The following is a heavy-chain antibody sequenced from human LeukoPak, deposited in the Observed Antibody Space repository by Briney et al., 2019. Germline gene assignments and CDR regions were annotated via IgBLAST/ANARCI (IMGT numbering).Heavy chain of an antibody. Sequence: SETLSLTCTVSAGSISSGGYYWRWLRQHPWKGLEWIGYIYYSGSTYYNPSLKSRVTISVDTSKNQFSLKLSSVTAADTAVYYCARGRDYYDSSGYYDYWGQGTLVTVSS. V-gene: IGHV4-31*03. CDR3: ARGRDYYDSSGYYDY. D-gene: IGHD3-22*01. CDR1: AGSISSGGYY. J-gene: IGHJ4*02. CDR2: IYYSGST.